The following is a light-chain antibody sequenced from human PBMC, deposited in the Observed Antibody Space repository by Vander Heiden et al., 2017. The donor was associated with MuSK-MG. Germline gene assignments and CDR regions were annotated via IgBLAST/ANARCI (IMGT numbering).Light chain of an antibody. Sequence: QSVLTQPPSASGTPGQRVTISCSGSSHTIGSNSLNWDQQLPGTAPNLLIYSNNQRPSGVPDRFSGSKSGTSASLAISGLQSEDEADYYCAAWDYSLNGVVFGGGTKLTVL. J-gene: IGLJ2*01. V-gene: IGLV1-44*01. CDR2: SNN. CDR1: SHTIGSNS. CDR3: AAWDYSLNGVV.